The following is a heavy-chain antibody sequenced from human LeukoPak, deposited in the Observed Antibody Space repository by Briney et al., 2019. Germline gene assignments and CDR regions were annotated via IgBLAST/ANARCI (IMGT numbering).Heavy chain of an antibody. V-gene: IGHV3-48*02. Sequence: TGGSLRLSCAASGFTLSSYSMNWVRQAPGKGLEWVSYISSSSSTIYYADSVKGRFTISRDNAKSSLYLQMNSLRDEDTAVYYCARDSTAGSGTYYYFHYWGQGTLVTVSS. CDR2: ISSSSSTI. D-gene: IGHD1-26*01. J-gene: IGHJ4*02. CDR1: GFTLSSYS. CDR3: ARDSTAGSGTYYYFHY.